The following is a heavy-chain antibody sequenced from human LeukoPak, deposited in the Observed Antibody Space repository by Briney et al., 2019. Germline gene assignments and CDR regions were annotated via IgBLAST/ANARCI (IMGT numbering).Heavy chain of an antibody. J-gene: IGHJ3*02. CDR3: ARGWPGDAFDI. Sequence: SETLSLTCTVSGYSISSGYYWGWIRQPPGKGLEWIGSIYHSGSTYYNPSLKSRVTISVDTSKNQFSLKLSSVTAADTAVYYCARGWPGDAFDIWGQGTMVTVSS. CDR1: GYSISSGYY. V-gene: IGHV4-38-2*02. D-gene: IGHD2-15*01. CDR2: IYHSGST.